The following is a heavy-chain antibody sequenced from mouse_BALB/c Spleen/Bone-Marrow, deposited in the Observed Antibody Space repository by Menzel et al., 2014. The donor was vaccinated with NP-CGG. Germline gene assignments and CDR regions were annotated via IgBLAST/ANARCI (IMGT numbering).Heavy chain of an antibody. D-gene: IGHD2-10*01. Sequence: VQLQQSGTVLARPGASVKMSCKASDYTFTSYRMHWLKQRPGQGLKWIGAIYPGNSDTSYNQKFKGKAELTAVTSTSTAYMDLSSLTNEDSAVYYCTLAYFGQGDWFFDVWGAGTTVTVSS. CDR1: DYTFTSYR. J-gene: IGHJ1*01. CDR3: TLAYFGQGDWFFDV. CDR2: IYPGNSDT. V-gene: IGHV1-5*01.